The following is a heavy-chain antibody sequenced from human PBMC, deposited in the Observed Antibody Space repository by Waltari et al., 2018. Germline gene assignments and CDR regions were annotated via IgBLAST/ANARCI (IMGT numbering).Heavy chain of an antibody. Sequence: QVQLVQSGAEVKKPGSSVKVSCTASGGPFSSYALSWVRRAPGQGLEWMGRIIPIFGTANYAQKFQGRVTITADESTSTAYMELSSLRSEDTAVYYCARARIVVVTAPESYFDLWGRGTLVTVSS. CDR2: IIPIFGTA. CDR1: GGPFSSYA. D-gene: IGHD2-21*02. CDR3: ARARIVVVTAPESYFDL. J-gene: IGHJ2*01. V-gene: IGHV1-69*15.